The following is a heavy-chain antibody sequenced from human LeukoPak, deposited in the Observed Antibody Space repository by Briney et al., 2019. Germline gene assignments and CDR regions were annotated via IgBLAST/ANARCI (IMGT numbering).Heavy chain of an antibody. J-gene: IGHJ6*02. CDR2: IYYSGST. CDR3: AREDYGDYAFYYGMDV. D-gene: IGHD4-17*01. V-gene: IGHV4-39*07. CDR1: GGSISSSSYY. Sequence: SETLSLTCTVSGGSISSSSYYWGWIRQPPGKGLEWIGSIYYSGSTYYNPSLKSRVTISVDTSKNQFSLKLSSVTAADTAVYYCAREDYGDYAFYYGMDVWGQGTTVTVSS.